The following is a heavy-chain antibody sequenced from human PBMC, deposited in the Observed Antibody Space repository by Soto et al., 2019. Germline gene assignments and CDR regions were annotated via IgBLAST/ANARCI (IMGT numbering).Heavy chain of an antibody. CDR2: IDSSTKYT. CDR3: AREYYYTMDV. CDR1: GFTFRDYY. V-gene: IGHV3-11*05. Sequence: QVQLVESGGGLVRPGGSLRLSCEASGFTFRDYYMTWFRQAPGKGLEWLSYIDSSTKYTNYADSVKGRFTISRDNAKNSLYRQMNSLRADGTAVYYCAREYYYTMDVWGQGPMVTVSS. J-gene: IGHJ6*02.